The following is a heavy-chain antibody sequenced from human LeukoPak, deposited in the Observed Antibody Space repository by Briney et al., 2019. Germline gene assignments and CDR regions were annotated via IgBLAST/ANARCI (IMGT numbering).Heavy chain of an antibody. CDR2: IYYSGST. V-gene: IGHV4-59*01. CDR1: GGSISSYY. J-gene: IGHJ5*02. Sequence: SETLSLTCTVSGGSISSYYRSWIRQPPGKGLEWIGYIYYSGSTNYNPSLKSRVTISVDTSKNQFSLKLSSVTAADTAVYYCASSYGSGSYYPWGQGTLVTVSS. D-gene: IGHD3-10*01. CDR3: ASSYGSGSYYP.